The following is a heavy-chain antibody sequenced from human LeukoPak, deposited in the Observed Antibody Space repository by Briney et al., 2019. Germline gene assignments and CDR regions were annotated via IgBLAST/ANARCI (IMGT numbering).Heavy chain of an antibody. CDR3: ARTPYGSGTYSPCGL. V-gene: IGHV3-7*01. J-gene: IGHJ4*02. Sequence: GGSLRLSCAASGFTFSNYWMSWVCQAPGKGLEWVANIKQDGSEKSYVDSVKGRFTISRDNGKNSLYIQMNSLRAEDTAVYYCARTPYGSGTYSPCGLWGQGTLVTVSS. CDR2: IKQDGSEK. D-gene: IGHD3-10*01. CDR1: GFTFSNYW.